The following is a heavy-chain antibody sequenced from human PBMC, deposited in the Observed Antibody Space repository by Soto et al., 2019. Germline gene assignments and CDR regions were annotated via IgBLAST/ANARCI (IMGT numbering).Heavy chain of an antibody. V-gene: IGHV3-49*03. CDR1: GFTFGDYA. J-gene: IGHJ4*02. CDR2: IRSKAYGGTT. CDR3: PRPFGSYYSASDY. D-gene: IGHD2-15*01. Sequence: GGSLRLSCTASGFTFGDYAMSWFRQAPGKGLEWVGFIRSKAYGGTTEYAASVKGRFTISRDDSKSIAYLQMNSLKTEDTAVYYCPRPFGSYYSASDYWGQGTLVTVSS.